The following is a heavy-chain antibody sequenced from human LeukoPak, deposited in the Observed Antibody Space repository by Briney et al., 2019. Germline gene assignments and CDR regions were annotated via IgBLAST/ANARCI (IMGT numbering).Heavy chain of an antibody. J-gene: IGHJ4*02. CDR2: IYSSGTT. CDR3: ARDGRDCSGGSCFD. V-gene: IGHV4-4*07. D-gene: IGHD2-15*01. CDR1: GVSISRYY. Sequence: SETLSLTCPVSGVSISRYYWSWIRQPAGKGLEWIGRIYSSGTTNYNPSLKSRVTMSVDTSKNQLSLRVSSVTAADTAVYYCARDGRDCSGGSCFDWGQGTLVTVSS.